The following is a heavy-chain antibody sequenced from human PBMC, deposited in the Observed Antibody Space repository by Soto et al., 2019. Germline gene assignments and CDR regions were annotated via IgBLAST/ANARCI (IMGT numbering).Heavy chain of an antibody. V-gene: IGHV5-51*01. CDR1: GYSFTNYA. Sequence: GESLKISCQASGYSFTNYAIAWVRQMPGKGLESMGIIYPGDSDTRYSPSFQGQVTISVDKSINTAYLQWSSLKASDTAMYYCARQGAQQLGAFDWWGQGTLVTVSS. CDR3: ARQGAQQLGAFDW. D-gene: IGHD6-13*01. CDR2: IYPGDSDT. J-gene: IGHJ4*02.